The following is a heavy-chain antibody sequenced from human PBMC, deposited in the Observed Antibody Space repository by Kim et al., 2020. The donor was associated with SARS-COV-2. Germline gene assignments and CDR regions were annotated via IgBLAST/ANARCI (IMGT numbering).Heavy chain of an antibody. CDR2: IYYSGST. CDR3: ARHFYDSSGSNAFDI. D-gene: IGHD3-22*01. J-gene: IGHJ3*02. CDR1: GGSISSYY. Sequence: SETLSLTCTVSGGSISSYYWSWIRQPPGKGLEWIGYIYYSGSTNYNPSLKSRVTISVDTSKNQFSLKLSSVTAADTAVYYCARHFYDSSGSNAFDIWGQGRMVTVSS. V-gene: IGHV4-59*08.